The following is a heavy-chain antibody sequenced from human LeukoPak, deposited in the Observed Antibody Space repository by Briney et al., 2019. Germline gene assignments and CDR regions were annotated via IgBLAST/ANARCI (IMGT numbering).Heavy chain of an antibody. Sequence: GGSLRLSCVASGFNFSSYSMNWVRQAPGKGLEWLSYITTRSSAVYYADSAKGRFTTSRDNAESSLYLEMNNLRHEDTAVYYCARDMAAVTDYWGQGTPVTVSS. CDR1: GFNFSSYS. J-gene: IGHJ4*02. V-gene: IGHV3-48*02. CDR2: ITTRSSAV. D-gene: IGHD3-10*01. CDR3: ARDMAAVTDY.